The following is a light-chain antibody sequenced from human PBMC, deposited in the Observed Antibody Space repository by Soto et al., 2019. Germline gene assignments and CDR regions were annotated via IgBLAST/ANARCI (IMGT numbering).Light chain of an antibody. V-gene: IGLV2-14*01. CDR2: EVS. J-gene: IGLJ3*02. Sequence: QSALTQPASVSGSPGQSITISCTGTSSDVGGSNYVSWYQQHPGKAPKLMLYEVSNRPSGVSNRFSGSKSGNTASLTISGLQAEDEGDYYCSSYTTTSTLEGVFGGGTKLTVL. CDR3: SSYTTTSTLEGV. CDR1: SSDVGGSNY.